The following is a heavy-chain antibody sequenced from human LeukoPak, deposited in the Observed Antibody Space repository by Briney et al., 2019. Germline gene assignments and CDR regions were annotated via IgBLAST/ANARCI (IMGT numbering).Heavy chain of an antibody. Sequence: PGGSLRLSCAASGFTFSSYWMSWVRQAPGKGLEWVANIKQDGSEKYYVDSVKGRFTISRDNAKNSLYLQMNSLRAEDTAVYYCARDYYDSSGPRFDYWGQGTLVTVSS. CDR3: ARDYYDSSGPRFDY. J-gene: IGHJ4*02. V-gene: IGHV3-7*01. D-gene: IGHD3-22*01. CDR2: IKQDGSEK. CDR1: GFTFSSYW.